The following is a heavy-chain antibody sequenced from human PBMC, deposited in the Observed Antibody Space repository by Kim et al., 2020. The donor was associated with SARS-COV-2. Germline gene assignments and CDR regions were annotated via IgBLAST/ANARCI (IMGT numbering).Heavy chain of an antibody. D-gene: IGHD4-17*01. Sequence: RGSLRLSCAASGFTFSSYSMNWVRQAPGKGLEWVSYISSSSSTIYYADSVKGRFTISRDNAKNSLYLQMNSLRDEDTAVYYCARGTDYGDYPAKRYYYYYGMDVWGQGTTVTVSS. CDR1: GFTFSSYS. J-gene: IGHJ6*02. V-gene: IGHV3-48*02. CDR3: ARGTDYGDYPAKRYYYYYGMDV. CDR2: ISSSSSTI.